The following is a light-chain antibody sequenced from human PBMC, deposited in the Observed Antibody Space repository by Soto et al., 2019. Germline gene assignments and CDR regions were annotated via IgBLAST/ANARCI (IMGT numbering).Light chain of an antibody. CDR2: EVS. CDR1: SSDLGGYNY. CDR3: CSYTSTSTVV. Sequence: QSALTQPASVSGSPGQSITISCTGTSSDLGGYNYVSWYQHHPGNAPKLMIYEVSHRPSGVSNRFSGSKSGNTASLTISGLQAEDEADYYCCSYTSTSTVVFGGGTKLTVL. J-gene: IGLJ2*01. V-gene: IGLV2-14*01.